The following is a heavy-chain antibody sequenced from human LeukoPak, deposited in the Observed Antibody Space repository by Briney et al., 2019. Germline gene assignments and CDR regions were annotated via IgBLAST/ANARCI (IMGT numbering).Heavy chain of an antibody. Sequence: SETLSLTCTVSGGSISSSSYYWAWIRQPPGKGLEWIGSIYYSGSTNYNPSLKSRVTMSVDTSKNQFSLKLSSVTAADTAVYYCARALAAAGDFDYWGQGTLVTVSS. CDR1: GGSISSSSYY. CDR3: ARALAAAGDFDY. J-gene: IGHJ4*02. V-gene: IGHV4-39*07. D-gene: IGHD6-13*01. CDR2: IYYSGST.